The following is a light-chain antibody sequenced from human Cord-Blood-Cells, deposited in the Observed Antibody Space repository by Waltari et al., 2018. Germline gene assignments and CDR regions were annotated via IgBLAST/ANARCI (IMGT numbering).Light chain of an antibody. V-gene: IGKV3-20*01. J-gene: IGKJ3*01. CDR1: QSVSSSY. CDR2: GAS. Sequence: GRASQSVSSSYLACYHQKPGQAPRLLIYGASSRATGIPDRFSVSGSGTDFTLTISRLEPEDFAVYYCQQYGSSPFTFGPGTKVDIK. CDR3: QQYGSSPFT.